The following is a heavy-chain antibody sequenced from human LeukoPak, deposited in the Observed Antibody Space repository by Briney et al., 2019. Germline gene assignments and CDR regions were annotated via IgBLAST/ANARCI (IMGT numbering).Heavy chain of an antibody. J-gene: IGHJ4*02. D-gene: IGHD3-10*01. V-gene: IGHV4-38-2*02. CDR2: IYHSGST. CDR1: GYSISSGYY. Sequence: SETLSLTCTVSGYSISSGYYWGWIRQPPGKGLEWIGSIYHSGSTYYNPSLKSRVTISVDTSKNQFSLKLSSVTAADTAVYYCARVMRITMVRGPTRGNYFDYWGQGTLVTVSS. CDR3: ARVMRITMVRGPTRGNYFDY.